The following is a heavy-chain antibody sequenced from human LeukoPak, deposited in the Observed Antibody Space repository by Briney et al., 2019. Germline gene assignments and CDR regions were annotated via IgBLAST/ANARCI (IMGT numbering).Heavy chain of an antibody. J-gene: IGHJ4*02. CDR1: GFSFTNTW. CDR2: VKSKADDGTT. CDR3: AKDAFQDISAYYSPFDS. Sequence: PGGSLRLSCEASGFSFTNTWMSWVRQAPGKGLEWVGRVKSKADDGTTDYAAPVQGRFTISRDDSKNTLSLQMNSLKTEDTAVYYCAKDAFQDISAYYSPFDSWGQGTLVTVAS. V-gene: IGHV3-15*01. D-gene: IGHD3-22*01.